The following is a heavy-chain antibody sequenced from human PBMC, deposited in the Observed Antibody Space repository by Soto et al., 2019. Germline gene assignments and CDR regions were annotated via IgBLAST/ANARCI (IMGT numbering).Heavy chain of an antibody. Sequence: QLQLQESGPGLVKPSETLSLTCTVSGGSISSSSYYWGWIRQPPGKGLEWIGSIYYSGSTYYNPSLKSRVTISVDTSKNQVSLKLSSVTAADTAVYYCARQVVAYCSGGSCYSPNRRWFDPWGQGTLVTVSS. J-gene: IGHJ5*02. CDR3: ARQVVAYCSGGSCYSPNRRWFDP. CDR2: IYYSGST. D-gene: IGHD2-15*01. V-gene: IGHV4-39*01. CDR1: GGSISSSSYY.